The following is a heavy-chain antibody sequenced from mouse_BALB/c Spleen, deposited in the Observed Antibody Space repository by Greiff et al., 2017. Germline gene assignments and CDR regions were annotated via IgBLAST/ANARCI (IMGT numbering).Heavy chain of an antibody. D-gene: IGHD3-1*01. CDR2: ISSGGST. CDR3: ARGQGYPYYAMDY. CDR1: GFTFSSYA. J-gene: IGHJ4*01. Sequence: DVKLVESGGGLVKPGGSLKLSCAASGFTFSSYAMSWVRQTPEKRLEWVASISSGGSTYYPDSVKGRFTISRDNARNILYLQMSSLRSEDTAMYYCARGQGYPYYAMDYWGQGTSVTVSS. V-gene: IGHV5-6-5*01.